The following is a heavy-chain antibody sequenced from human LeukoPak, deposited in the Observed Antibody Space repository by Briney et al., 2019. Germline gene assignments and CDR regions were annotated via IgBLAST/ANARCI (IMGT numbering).Heavy chain of an antibody. V-gene: IGHV4-59*01. Sequence: SETLSLTCTVSGGSISTYYWSWIRQPPGKGLEWIGYIYHSGSTKYNPSLKSRVTISVDTSKNQFSLKLSSVTAADTAVYYCARGETKWGSSSWGYYYYYMDVWGKGTTVTISS. CDR3: ARGETKWGSSSWGYYYYYMDV. D-gene: IGHD6-13*01. CDR2: IYHSGST. CDR1: GGSISTYY. J-gene: IGHJ6*03.